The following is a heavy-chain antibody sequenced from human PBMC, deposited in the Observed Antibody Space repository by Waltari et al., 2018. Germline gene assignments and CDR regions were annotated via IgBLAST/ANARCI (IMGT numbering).Heavy chain of an antibody. J-gene: IGHJ4*02. Sequence: EVQLVESGGGLVQPGGSLRLSCVASGFTFSDHLMDWVRLAPGKGREWGGRSRNKVNSYTREYAASVKDRFIISRDESENSLLLQMGSLKPEDTAVYYCARALDRNGWYNDYWGQGTLVTVSS. CDR2: SRNKVNSYTR. CDR1: GFTFSDHL. D-gene: IGHD6-19*01. V-gene: IGHV3-72*01. CDR3: ARALDRNGWYNDY.